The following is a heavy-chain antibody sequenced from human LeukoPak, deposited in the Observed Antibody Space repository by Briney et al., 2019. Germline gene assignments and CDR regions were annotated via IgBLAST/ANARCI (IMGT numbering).Heavy chain of an antibody. CDR3: ARLGDGFNSELLGVLWFDP. Sequence: SGTLSLTCTVSGGSITFFYWSWIRQAPGKGRDWIGHICIRGTTNQNPSLKSRVSISVDTSQNQFSLKLSSVTAADTAVYYCARLGDGFNSELLGVLWFDPWGQGTLDTVPS. D-gene: IGHD5-24*01. V-gene: IGHV4-59*08. CDR1: GGSITFFY. J-gene: IGHJ5*02. CDR2: ICIRGTT.